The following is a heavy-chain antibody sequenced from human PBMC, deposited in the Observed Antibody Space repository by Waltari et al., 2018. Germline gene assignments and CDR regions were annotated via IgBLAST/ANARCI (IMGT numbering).Heavy chain of an antibody. D-gene: IGHD1-1*01. Sequence: EVQLLESGGGLVQPGGSLRLSCAASGFTFSSYAMSWVRQAPGKGLEGVSAISGSGGSTYYADSVKGRFTISRDNSKNTLYLQMNSLRAEDTAVYYCASTGTGYYYYYYGMDVWGQGTTVTVSS. CDR1: GFTFSSYA. J-gene: IGHJ6*02. CDR3: ASTGTGYYYYYYGMDV. V-gene: IGHV3-23*01. CDR2: ISGSGGST.